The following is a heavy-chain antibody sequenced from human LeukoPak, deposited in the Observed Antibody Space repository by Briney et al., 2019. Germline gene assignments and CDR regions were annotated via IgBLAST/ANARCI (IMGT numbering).Heavy chain of an antibody. CDR2: IYYSGST. V-gene: IGHV4-31*03. CDR1: GGSISSGGYY. J-gene: IGHJ5*02. D-gene: IGHD6-6*01. CDR3: ARGGIAARRGPHNWFDP. Sequence: SQTLSLTCTVSGGSISSGGYYWSWIRQHPGKGLEWIGYIYYSGSTYYNPSLKSRVTISVDTSKNQFSLKLSSVTAADTAVYYCARGGIAARRGPHNWFDPWGQGTLVTVSS.